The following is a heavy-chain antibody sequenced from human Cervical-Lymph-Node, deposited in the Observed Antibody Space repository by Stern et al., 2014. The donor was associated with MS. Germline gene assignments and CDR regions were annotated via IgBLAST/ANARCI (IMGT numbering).Heavy chain of an antibody. J-gene: IGHJ5*02. CDR2: IYNSGAT. CDR3: ASRWSGTYYGQNWFDP. Sequence: VHLVESGPGLVKPSQTLSLTCTVSGDSITSGGHYWSWLRQHPGKGLEWIGYIYNSGATFYNPSLKGRVTTSLDTSKSQFSLQLSSVTAADTAIYYCASRWSGTYYGQNWFDPWGQGILVTVST. CDR1: GDSITSGGHY. D-gene: IGHD1-26*01. V-gene: IGHV4-31*03.